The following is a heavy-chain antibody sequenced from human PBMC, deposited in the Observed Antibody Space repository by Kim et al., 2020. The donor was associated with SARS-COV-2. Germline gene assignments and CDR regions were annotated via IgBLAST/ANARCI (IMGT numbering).Heavy chain of an antibody. Sequence: GESLKISCKGSGYSFTSYWIGWVRQMPGKGLEWMGIIYPGDSDTRYSPSFQGQVTISADKSISTAYLQWSSLKASDTAMYYCARRGGPQDDYVWGSYRETDSFDIWGQATMVSVSS. CDR2: IYPGDSDT. CDR1: GYSFTSYW. D-gene: IGHD3-16*02. CDR3: ARRGGPQDDYVWGSYRETDSFDI. J-gene: IGHJ3*02. V-gene: IGHV5-51*01.